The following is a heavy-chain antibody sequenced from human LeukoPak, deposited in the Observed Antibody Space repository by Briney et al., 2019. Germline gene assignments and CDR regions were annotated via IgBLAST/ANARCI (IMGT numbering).Heavy chain of an antibody. CDR2: IYYSGTT. CDR3: ARRGSYYDGDFDY. V-gene: IGHV4-39*01. Sequence: SETLSLTCTVSGGSISSSSYYWGWIRQPPGMALEWIGNIYYSGTTYYNPSLRSRVTISVDTSKNQFSLELSSVTAADTAVYYCARRGSYYDGDFDYWGQGTLVTVSS. D-gene: IGHD1-26*01. CDR1: GGSISSSSYY. J-gene: IGHJ4*02.